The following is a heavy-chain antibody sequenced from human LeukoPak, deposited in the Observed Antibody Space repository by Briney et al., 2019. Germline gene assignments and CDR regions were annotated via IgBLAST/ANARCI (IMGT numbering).Heavy chain of an antibody. V-gene: IGHV4-34*01. Sequence: SETLSLTCAVYGGSFSGYYWSWIRQPPGKGLEWIGEINHSGSTNYNPSLKSRVTISVDTSKNQFSLKLSSVTAADTAVYYCARHERLGGRYYYGSGSYRPLDYWGQGTLVTVSS. CDR2: INHSGST. J-gene: IGHJ4*02. CDR3: ARHERLGGRYYYGSGSYRPLDY. CDR1: GGSFSGYY. D-gene: IGHD3-10*01.